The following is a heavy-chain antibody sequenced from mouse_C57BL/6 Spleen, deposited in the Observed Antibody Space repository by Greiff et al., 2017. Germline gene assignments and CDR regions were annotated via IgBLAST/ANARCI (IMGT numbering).Heavy chain of an antibody. CDR2: IDPSDSYT. Sequence: VQLQQPGAELVMPGASVKLSCKASGYTFTSYWMHWVKQRPGQGLEWIGEIDPSDSYTNYNQKFKGKSTLTVDKSSSTAYMQLSSLTSEDSAVYYCARGHYGSSYVGGFDYWGQGTTLTVSS. CDR1: GYTFTSYW. D-gene: IGHD1-1*01. CDR3: ARGHYGSSYVGGFDY. J-gene: IGHJ2*01. V-gene: IGHV1-69*01.